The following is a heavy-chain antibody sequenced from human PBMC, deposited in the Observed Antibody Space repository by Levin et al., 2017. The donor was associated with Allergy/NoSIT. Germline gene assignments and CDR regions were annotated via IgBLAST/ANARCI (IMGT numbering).Heavy chain of an antibody. Sequence: SGGSLRLSCVVSGFTFSSYALSWVRQAPGKGLEWVSGFSATDGSTQYIDSVKGRFSISRDNSRNTLYLQMNSLRADDTAVYYCARSSLAAAGTGAFDYWGQGTQVTVSS. CDR3: ARSSLAAAGTGAFDY. CDR1: GFTFSSYA. D-gene: IGHD6-13*01. J-gene: IGHJ4*02. V-gene: IGHV3-23*01. CDR2: FSATDGST.